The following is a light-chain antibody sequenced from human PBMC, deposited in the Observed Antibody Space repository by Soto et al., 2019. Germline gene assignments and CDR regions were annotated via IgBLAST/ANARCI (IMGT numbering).Light chain of an antibody. Sequence: EIVLTQSPGTLSLSPWERAALSCVASQIVSSNLSWYQQKPSQAPRLLIYGASTRATGIPARFSGSGSGTEFTLTISSLQSEDFAVYYCQRYNNWPPQITFGQGTRLEIK. CDR1: QIVSSN. CDR3: QRYNNWPPQIT. J-gene: IGKJ5*01. CDR2: GAS. V-gene: IGKV3-15*01.